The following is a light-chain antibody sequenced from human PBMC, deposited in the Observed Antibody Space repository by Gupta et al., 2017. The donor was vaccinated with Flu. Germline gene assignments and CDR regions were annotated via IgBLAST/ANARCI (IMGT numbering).Light chain of an antibody. V-gene: IGLV3-21*03. Sequence: KTARITCEGNNIDSKSVHWYQQRPGQAPVLVGYDDSDRPSGIPERFSGSNSGNTATLTVSGVEAGDEADYYCQVWATSSGHSCVFGGGPKLNVL. CDR3: QVWATSSGHSCV. J-gene: IGLJ3*02. CDR1: NIDSKS. CDR2: DDS.